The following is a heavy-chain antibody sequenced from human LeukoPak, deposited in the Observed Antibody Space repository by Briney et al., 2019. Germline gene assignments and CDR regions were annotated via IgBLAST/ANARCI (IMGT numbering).Heavy chain of an antibody. D-gene: IGHD1-26*01. V-gene: IGHV3-30*02. CDR3: ATLSGSYNRDYYYYYMDV. CDR2: IRYDGSNK. CDR1: GFTFSSYG. Sequence: GGSLRLSCAASGFTFSSYGMHWVRQAPGKGLEWVAFIRYDGSNKYYAASVKGRFTISRDNSKNTLNLQMNSLRAEDTAVYYCATLSGSYNRDYYYYYMDVWGKGTTVTISS. J-gene: IGHJ6*03.